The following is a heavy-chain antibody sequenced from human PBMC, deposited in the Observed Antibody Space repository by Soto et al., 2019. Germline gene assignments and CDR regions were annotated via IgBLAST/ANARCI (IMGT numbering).Heavy chain of an antibody. CDR2: VYYNGST. D-gene: IGHD4-17*01. V-gene: IGHV4-59*01. CDR3: ARGDYPFPYYYYGLDV. CDR1: GGSINLYY. Sequence: SETLSLTCTVSGGSINLYYWSWIRQSPGKGLEWIGYVYYNGSTTYNPSLKSRVTISLDTSKNQFSLRLSSVTAADTAVYYCARGDYPFPYYYYGLDVWGLGTTVTVSS. J-gene: IGHJ6*02.